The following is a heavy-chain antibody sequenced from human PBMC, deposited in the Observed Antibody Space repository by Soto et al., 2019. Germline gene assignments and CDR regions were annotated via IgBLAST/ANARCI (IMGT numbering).Heavy chain of an antibody. V-gene: IGHV3-15*01. Sequence: EVQLVESGGGLVKPGGSLRLSCAASGFTFSDAWMTWVRQAPGKGLEWVGRIKSKTDGGTTDYAAPVKGRFTISRDDSKNTLYLQMNSLKTDDTAVYYCTTPYYYGSGRYFWAFDIWGQGTMVTVSS. D-gene: IGHD3-10*01. CDR1: GFTFSDAW. J-gene: IGHJ3*02. CDR2: IKSKTDGGTT. CDR3: TTPYYYGSGRYFWAFDI.